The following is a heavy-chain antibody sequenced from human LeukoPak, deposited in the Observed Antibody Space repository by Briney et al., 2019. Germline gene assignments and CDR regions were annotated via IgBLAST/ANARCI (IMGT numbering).Heavy chain of an antibody. J-gene: IGHJ4*02. D-gene: IGHD2-21*02. CDR2: ISGSGGST. V-gene: IGHV3-23*01. Sequence: GGSLGLSCAASGFTFSSYAMSWVRQAPGKGLEWVSAISGSGGSTYYADSVKGRFTISRDNSKNTLYLQMNSLRAEDTAIYYCTRDFGSIVVVTAIVDWGQGTLVTVSS. CDR3: TRDFGSIVVVTAIVD. CDR1: GFTFSSYA.